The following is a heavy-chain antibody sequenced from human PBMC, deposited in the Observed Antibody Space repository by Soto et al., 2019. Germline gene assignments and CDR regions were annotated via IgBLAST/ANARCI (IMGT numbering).Heavy chain of an antibody. D-gene: IGHD2-8*01. V-gene: IGHV3-9*01. J-gene: IGHJ4*02. Sequence: EVQVAESGGGSVQPGRSLRLSCEASGFSFDEYAMHWVRQVPGKGLEWVSSINLNSGNIGYADSVRGRFTISRDNAKNSLYLQMNSLRPEDTAFYYCAKGTKYCSSGVCSVFDYWGQGTLVTVSS. CDR1: GFSFDEYA. CDR2: INLNSGNI. CDR3: AKGTKYCSSGVCSVFDY.